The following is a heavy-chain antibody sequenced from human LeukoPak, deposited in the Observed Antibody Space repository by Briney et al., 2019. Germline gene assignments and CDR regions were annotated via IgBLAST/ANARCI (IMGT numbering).Heavy chain of an antibody. V-gene: IGHV4-59*01. CDR3: ARNYGGNYLGAFDI. D-gene: IGHD4-23*01. CDR2: IYYSGST. J-gene: IGHJ3*02. Sequence: SETLSLTCTVSGGSISSYYWSWIRQPPGKGLEWIGYIYYSGSTNYNLSLKRRVTISVDTSKNQFSLKLSSVTAADTAVYYCARNYGGNYLGAFDIWGQGTMVTVSS. CDR1: GGSISSYY.